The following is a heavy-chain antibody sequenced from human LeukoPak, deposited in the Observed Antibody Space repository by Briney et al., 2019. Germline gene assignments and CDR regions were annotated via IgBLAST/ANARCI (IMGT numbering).Heavy chain of an antibody. Sequence: GGSLRLSCAASGFTFSDYYMSWIRQAPGKGLEWVSAISGSGGSTYYADSVKGRFTISRDNSKNTLYLQMDSLRAEDTAVYYCAKSRGRVVVVAANDYWGQGTLVTVPS. CDR1: GFTFSDYY. D-gene: IGHD2-15*01. V-gene: IGHV3-23*01. CDR2: ISGSGGST. J-gene: IGHJ4*02. CDR3: AKSRGRVVVVAANDY.